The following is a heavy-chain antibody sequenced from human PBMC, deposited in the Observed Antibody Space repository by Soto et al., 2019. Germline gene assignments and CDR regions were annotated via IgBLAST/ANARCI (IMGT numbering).Heavy chain of an antibody. Sequence: SVKVSCKASGFTFTSSAVQWVRQARGQRLEWIGWIVVGSGNTNYAQKSQERVTITRDMSTSTAYMELSSLRSEDTAVYYCAAAPSPADIVLMVYAPRDYGMDVWGQGPTVTVSS. CDR1: GFTFTSSA. CDR2: IVVGSGNT. V-gene: IGHV1-58*01. D-gene: IGHD2-8*01. CDR3: AAAPSPADIVLMVYAPRDYGMDV. J-gene: IGHJ6*02.